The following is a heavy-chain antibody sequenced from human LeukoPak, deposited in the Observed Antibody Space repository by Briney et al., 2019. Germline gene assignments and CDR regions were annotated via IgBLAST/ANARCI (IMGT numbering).Heavy chain of an antibody. CDR3: ARYTAFDY. CDR2: ISSSSSYI. CDR1: GFTLSSYS. D-gene: IGHD5-18*01. V-gene: IGHV3-21*01. Sequence: GGSLRFSCAASGFTLSSYSTNWVRQAPGKGLEWVSSISSSSSYIYYADSVKGRFTISRDNAKNSLYLQMNSLRAEDTAVYYCARYTAFDYWGQGTLVTVSS. J-gene: IGHJ4*02.